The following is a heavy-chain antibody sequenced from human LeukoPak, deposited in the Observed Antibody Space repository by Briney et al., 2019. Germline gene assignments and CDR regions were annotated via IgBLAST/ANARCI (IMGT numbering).Heavy chain of an antibody. D-gene: IGHD3-22*01. V-gene: IGHV7-4-1*02. CDR2: INTNTGNP. J-gene: IGHJ4*02. CDR3: ARPFPYYYDSSGYFDY. CDR1: GYTFTSYA. Sequence: EASVKVSCKASGYTFTSYAMNWVRQAPGQGLEWMGWINTNTGNPTYAQGFTGRFVFSLDTSVSTAYLQISSLKAEDTAVYYCARPFPYYYDSSGYFDYWGQGTLVTVSS.